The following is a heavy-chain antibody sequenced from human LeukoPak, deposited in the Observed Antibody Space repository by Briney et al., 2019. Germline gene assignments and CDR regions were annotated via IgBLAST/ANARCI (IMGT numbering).Heavy chain of an antibody. J-gene: IGHJ4*02. Sequence: PGGSLRLSCAASGFTFSSYAMHWVRQAPGKGLEYVSAISSNGGSTYYADSVKGRFTISRDNSKNTLYLQMSSLRAEDTAVYYCVKDMATVTPDYWGQGTLVTVSS. D-gene: IGHD4-17*01. V-gene: IGHV3-64D*06. CDR1: GFTFSSYA. CDR3: VKDMATVTPDY. CDR2: ISSNGGST.